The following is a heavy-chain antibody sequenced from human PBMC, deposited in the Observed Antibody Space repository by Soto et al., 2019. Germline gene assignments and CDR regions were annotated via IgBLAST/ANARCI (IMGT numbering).Heavy chain of an antibody. Sequence: ASVKVSCKASGYTFTSYGISWVRQAPGQGLEWMGWIGAYNGNTNYAQKLQGRVTMTTDTSTSTAYMELRSLRSDDTAVYYCARDRPTKYYDILTGPWFNDYYYYGMDVWGKGTTVTVSS. D-gene: IGHD3-9*01. CDR1: GYTFTSYG. CDR2: IGAYNGNT. CDR3: ARDRPTKYYDILTGPWFNDYYYYGMDV. V-gene: IGHV1-18*01. J-gene: IGHJ6*04.